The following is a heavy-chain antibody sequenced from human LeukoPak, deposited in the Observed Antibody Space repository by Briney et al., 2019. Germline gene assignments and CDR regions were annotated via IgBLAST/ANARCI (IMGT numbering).Heavy chain of an antibody. V-gene: IGHV1-2*02. CDR2: INPNSGGT. J-gene: IGHJ6*03. CDR3: ARGLTINFYYMDV. CDR1: GYTFTGYY. Sequence: ASVTVSCKASGYTFTGYYMHWVRQAPGQGLEWMGWINPNSGGTNYAQKFQGRVTMTRDTSISTAYMELSRLRSDDTAVYYCARGLTINFYYMDVWGKGTTVTVSS. D-gene: IGHD5-24*01.